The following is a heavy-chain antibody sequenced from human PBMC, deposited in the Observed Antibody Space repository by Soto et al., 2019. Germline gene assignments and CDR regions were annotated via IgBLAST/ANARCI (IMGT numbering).Heavy chain of an antibody. V-gene: IGHV1-18*01. CDR1: GYTFTSYA. CDR3: ARDRGYYYDSSGYHPFDY. CDR2: ISAYNGNT. Sequence: ASVKVSCKASGYTFTSYAISWVRQAPGQVLEWMGWISAYNGNTNYAQKLQGRVTMTTDTSTSTAYMELRSLRSDDTAVYYCARDRGYYYDSSGYHPFDYWGQGTLVTVSS. J-gene: IGHJ4*02. D-gene: IGHD3-22*01.